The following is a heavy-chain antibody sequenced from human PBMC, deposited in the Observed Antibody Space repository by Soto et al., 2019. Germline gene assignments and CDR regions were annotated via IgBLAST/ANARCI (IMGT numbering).Heavy chain of an antibody. CDR2: ISGSGGST. V-gene: IGHV3-23*01. J-gene: IGHJ4*02. Sequence: GSLRLSCAASGFTVSSYSMSWVRQAPGKGLEWVSAISGSGGSTYYADSVKGRFTISRDNSKNTLYLQMNSLSDEDTAVYYCATENYYDSSGYYSNFDVWGQGNLVTVSS. CDR3: ATENYYDSSGYYSNFDV. D-gene: IGHD3-22*01. CDR1: GFTVSSYS.